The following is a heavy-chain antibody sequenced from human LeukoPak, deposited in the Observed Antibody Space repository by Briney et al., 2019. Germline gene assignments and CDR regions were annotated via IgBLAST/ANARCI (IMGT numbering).Heavy chain of an antibody. V-gene: IGHV4-39*01. CDR3: ARGTVFDY. CDR2: IYYSGST. Sequence: SSETLSLTCTVSGGSISSSSYYWGWIRQPPGKGLEWIGSIYYSGSTYYNPSLKSRVTISVDTSKNQFSLKLSSVTAADTAVYYCARGTVFDYWGQGTLVTVSS. D-gene: IGHD1-14*01. J-gene: IGHJ4*02. CDR1: GGSISSSSYY.